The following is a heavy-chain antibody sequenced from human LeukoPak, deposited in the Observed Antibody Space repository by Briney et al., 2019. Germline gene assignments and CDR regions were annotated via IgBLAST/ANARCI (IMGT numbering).Heavy chain of an antibody. CDR2: SHTGGSI. CDR1: GVSISGFY. D-gene: IGHD3-10*01. V-gene: IGHV4-4*08. CDR3: ARRRGGFGEGEFDY. Sequence: SETLSLTCTVSGVSISGFYWNWIRQPSRKGLEWVGYSHTGGSISSNPSLNSRVAFSMDTSKNQVSLRLNSVTATDTAVYYCARRRGGFGEGEFDYWGQGIPVTVST. J-gene: IGHJ4*02.